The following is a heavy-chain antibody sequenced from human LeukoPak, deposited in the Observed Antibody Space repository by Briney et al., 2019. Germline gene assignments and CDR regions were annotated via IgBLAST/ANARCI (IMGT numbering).Heavy chain of an antibody. CDR2: TYYRSKWYN. Sequence: SQTLSLTCAISGDSVSSNSAAWNWIRQSPSRGLEWLGMTYYRSKWYNDYAVSVKSRITINPDTSKNQFSLQLNSVTPEDTAVYYCARALRGYSYGNYYFDYWGQGTLVTVSS. CDR1: GDSVSSNSAA. CDR3: ARALRGYSYGNYYFDY. D-gene: IGHD5-18*01. V-gene: IGHV6-1*01. J-gene: IGHJ4*02.